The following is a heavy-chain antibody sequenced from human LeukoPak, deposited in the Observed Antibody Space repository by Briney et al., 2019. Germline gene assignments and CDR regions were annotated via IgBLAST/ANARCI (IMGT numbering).Heavy chain of an antibody. CDR2: IYYSAST. D-gene: IGHD6-13*01. J-gene: IGHJ6*02. CDR1: GGSISSYY. CDR3: ARSPYSSSWGPYYYGMDV. V-gene: IGHV4-59*01. Sequence: SETLSLTCAVSGGSISSYYWTWIRQPPGKGLEWIGYIYYSASTNYNPSLKSRVTISVDTSKNQFSLKLSSVTAADTAVYYCARSPYSSSWGPYYYGMDVWGQGTTVTVSS.